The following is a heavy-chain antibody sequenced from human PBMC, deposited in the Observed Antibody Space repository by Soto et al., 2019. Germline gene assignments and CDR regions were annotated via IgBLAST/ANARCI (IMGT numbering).Heavy chain of an antibody. J-gene: IGHJ4*02. V-gene: IGHV4-39*01. CDR1: GGSISSTAYY. Sequence: QPQLQESGPGLVKPSETLSLTCTVSGGSISSTAYYWGWIRQPPGKGLEWIGTIYYSGSTYYNPSLKSRVTISLDTSKSRFSLKLSSVTAADSAVYYCARQATWPDRSYFDSWGQGTLVTVAS. CDR3: ARQATWPDRSYFDS. CDR2: IYYSGST.